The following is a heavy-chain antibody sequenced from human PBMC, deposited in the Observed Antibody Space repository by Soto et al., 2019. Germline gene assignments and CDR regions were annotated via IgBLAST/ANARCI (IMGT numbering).Heavy chain of an antibody. CDR1: GFSFSDYT. V-gene: IGHV3-21*01. CDR2: ISKGSDYI. CDR3: AKDSGCVTNACAYDA. J-gene: IGHJ5*02. Sequence: TGGSLRLSCAAPGFSFSDYTMNWVRQAPGKGLEWVSSISKGSDYIFYADKVKGRFTISRDNARNSLHLQMTSLRVEDTAVYYCAKDSGCVTNACAYDAWGQGTLVTVSS. D-gene: IGHD2-8*01.